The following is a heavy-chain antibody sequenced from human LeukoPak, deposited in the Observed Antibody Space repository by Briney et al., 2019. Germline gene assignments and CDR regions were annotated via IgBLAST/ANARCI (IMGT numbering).Heavy chain of an antibody. CDR3: ARVWEYTDYDSNAPFDY. Sequence: GGSLRLSCAASGFTFSSYSMNWVRQAPGKGLEWVSSISSSSSYIYYADSVKGRFTISRDNAKNSLHLQMNSLRAEDTAVYYCARVWEYTDYDSNAPFDYWGQGTLVTVSS. CDR2: ISSSSSYI. D-gene: IGHD3-22*01. V-gene: IGHV3-21*06. J-gene: IGHJ4*02. CDR1: GFTFSSYS.